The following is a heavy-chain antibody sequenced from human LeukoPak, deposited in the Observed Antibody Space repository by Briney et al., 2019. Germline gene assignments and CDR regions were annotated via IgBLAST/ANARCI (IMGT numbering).Heavy chain of an antibody. Sequence: SETLSLTCTVSGGSISSSSYCWGWIRQPPGKGLEWIGSIYYSGSTYYNPSLKSRVTISVDTSKNQFSLKLSSVTAADTAVCYCARDHGGTFDYWGQGTLVTVSS. CDR2: IYYSGST. J-gene: IGHJ4*02. V-gene: IGHV4-39*07. CDR1: GGSISSSSYC. D-gene: IGHD1-1*01. CDR3: ARDHGGTFDY.